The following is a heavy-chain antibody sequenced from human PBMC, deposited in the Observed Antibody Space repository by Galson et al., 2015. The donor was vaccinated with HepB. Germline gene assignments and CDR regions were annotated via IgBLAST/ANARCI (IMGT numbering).Heavy chain of an antibody. D-gene: IGHD6-13*01. Sequence: LRLSCAASGFTFSSYSMNWVRQAPGKGLEWVSYISSSSSTIYYADSVKGRFTISRDNAKNSLYLQMNSLRDEDTAVYYCARDTPGPIAAAGLDYWGQGTLVTVSS. CDR3: ARDTPGPIAAAGLDY. J-gene: IGHJ4*02. CDR2: ISSSSSTI. CDR1: GFTFSSYS. V-gene: IGHV3-48*02.